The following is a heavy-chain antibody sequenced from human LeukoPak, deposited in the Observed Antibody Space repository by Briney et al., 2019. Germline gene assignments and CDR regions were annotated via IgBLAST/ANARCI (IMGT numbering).Heavy chain of an antibody. V-gene: IGHV3-23*01. CDR3: AKLIPAVDCSRTSCYGFDY. J-gene: IGHJ4*02. D-gene: IGHD2-2*01. Sequence: GGSLRLSCAVSGFTFSNYAMSWVRQAPGKGLEWVSGISASGGNTYYTDSVKGRFTISRDNSKNTLFLLMSSLRAEDTAVYYCAKLIPAVDCSRTSCYGFDYWGQGTLVTVSS. CDR2: ISASGGNT. CDR1: GFTFSNYA.